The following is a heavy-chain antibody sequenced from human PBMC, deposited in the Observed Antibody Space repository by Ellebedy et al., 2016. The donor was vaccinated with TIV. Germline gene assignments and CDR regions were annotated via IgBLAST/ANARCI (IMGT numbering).Heavy chain of an antibody. Sequence: ESLKISCAASGFTFSSSWISWVRQAPGKGLVWVGNIKQDGSEKYYVDSVKGRFTISRDNATNSLYLQMDSLRAEDTAVYYCARDFDSWGQGTLVTVSS. CDR2: IKQDGSEK. CDR3: ARDFDS. V-gene: IGHV3-7*03. J-gene: IGHJ4*02. CDR1: GFTFSSSW.